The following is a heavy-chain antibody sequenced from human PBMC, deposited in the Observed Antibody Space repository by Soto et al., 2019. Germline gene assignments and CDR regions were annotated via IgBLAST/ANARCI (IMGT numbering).Heavy chain of an antibody. Sequence: QVQLVESGGGVVQPGRSLRLSCAASGFTFSSYGMHWVRQAPGKGLEWVAVIWYDGSNKYYADSVKGRFTISRDNSKNTLYLQMNSLRAEDTVVYYCARDQIVAGSPLHYFDYWGQGTLVTVSS. CDR2: IWYDGSNK. CDR1: GFTFSSYG. CDR3: ARDQIVAGSPLHYFDY. J-gene: IGHJ4*02. D-gene: IGHD6-19*01. V-gene: IGHV3-33*01.